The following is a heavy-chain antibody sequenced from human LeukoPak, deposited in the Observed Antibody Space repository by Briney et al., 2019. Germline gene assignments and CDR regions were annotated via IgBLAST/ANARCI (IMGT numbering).Heavy chain of an antibody. D-gene: IGHD4-17*01. CDR1: GYTFTGYY. Sequence: GASVKVSCKASGYTFTGYYMHWVRQAPGQGLEWMGIINPSGGSTSYAQKFQGRVTMTRDTSTSTVYMELSSLRSEDTAVYYCAAGDYRIKPPDYWGQGTLVTVSS. CDR3: AAGDYRIKPPDY. J-gene: IGHJ4*02. V-gene: IGHV1-46*01. CDR2: INPSGGST.